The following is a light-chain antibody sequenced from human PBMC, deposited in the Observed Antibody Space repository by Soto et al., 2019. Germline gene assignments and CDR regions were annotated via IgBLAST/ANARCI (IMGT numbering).Light chain of an antibody. V-gene: IGLV2-8*01. CDR3: SSYAGINNFGV. CDR2: DVT. CDR1: SSDVGAYDY. J-gene: IGLJ2*01. Sequence: QSLLTQPPSASGSPGQSIAISCSGTSSDVGAYDYVSWYQQHPGKAPRLIIYDVTKRPSGVPDRFSGSKSGNTASLTVSGLQAEDEADYYCSSYAGINNFGVFGGGTKVTVL.